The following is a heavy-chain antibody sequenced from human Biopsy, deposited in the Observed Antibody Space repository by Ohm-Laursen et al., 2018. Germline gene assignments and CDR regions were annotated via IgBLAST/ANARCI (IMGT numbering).Heavy chain of an antibody. CDR1: GGTFSNYG. J-gene: IGHJ1*01. V-gene: IGHV1-69*06. Sequence: ASVKVSCKTPGGTFSNYGVNWVRQAPGQGLEWLGGSIPILGTGNYAQKFQDRVTVAADTSTSTATMELRSLRSDDTAVYYCATKLTGYFHHWGQGTLVIVSS. D-gene: IGHD3-9*01. CDR2: SIPILGTG. CDR3: ATKLTGYFHH.